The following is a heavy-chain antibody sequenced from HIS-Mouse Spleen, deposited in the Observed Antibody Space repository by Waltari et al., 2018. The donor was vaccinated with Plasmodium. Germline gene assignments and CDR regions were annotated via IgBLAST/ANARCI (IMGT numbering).Heavy chain of an antibody. D-gene: IGHD3-10*01. CDR1: GGSFSGYY. CDR3: ARGRVLGTSSGYFDL. J-gene: IGHJ2*01. CDR2: INHSGST. Sequence: QVQLQQWGAGLLKPSETLSLTCAVSGGSFSGYYWRWIRQPPGKGLEWIGEINHSGSTNYNPSLKSRVTISVDTSKNQFSLKLSSVTAADTAVYYCARGRVLGTSSGYFDLWGRGTLVTVSS. V-gene: IGHV4-34*01.